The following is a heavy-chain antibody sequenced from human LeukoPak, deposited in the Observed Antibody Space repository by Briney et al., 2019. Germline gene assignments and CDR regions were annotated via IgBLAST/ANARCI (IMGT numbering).Heavy chain of an antibody. CDR3: ARHSAVVTYFDY. V-gene: IGHV4-59*08. Sequence: SETLSLTCTVSGDSISSYYWSWVRQPPGKGLEWIGYIYYSGSTNYNPSLKSRVTISVDTSKNQFSLKLSSVTAADTALYYCARHSAVVTYFDYWGQGTLVTVSS. D-gene: IGHD4-23*01. CDR1: GDSISSYY. CDR2: IYYSGST. J-gene: IGHJ4*02.